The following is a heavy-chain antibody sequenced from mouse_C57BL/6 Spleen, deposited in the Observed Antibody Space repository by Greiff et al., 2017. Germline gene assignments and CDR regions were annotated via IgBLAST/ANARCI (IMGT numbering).Heavy chain of an antibody. V-gene: IGHV5-4*01. J-gene: IGHJ4*01. CDR2: LSPGGSYT. Sequence: EVMLVESGGGLVKPGGSLKLSCAASGFTFSSYAMSWVRQTPEKRLEWVATLSPGGSYTYYPDNVKGRFTISRDNAKNNSYLQMRHLKSEDTAVYYCARDLPIQGNAMDYWGQGTSVTVSS. CDR3: ARDLPIQGNAMDY. CDR1: GFTFSSYA.